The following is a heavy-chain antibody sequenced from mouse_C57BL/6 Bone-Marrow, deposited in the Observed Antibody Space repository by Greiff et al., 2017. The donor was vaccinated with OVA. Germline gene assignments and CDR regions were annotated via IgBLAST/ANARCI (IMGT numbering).Heavy chain of an antibody. CDR1: GFTFSDYG. Sequence: EVQRVESGGGLVKPGGSLKLSCAASGFTFSDYGMHWVRQAPEKGLEWVAYISSGSSTIYYADTVKGRFTISRDNAKNTLFLQMTSLRSEDTAMYYCARDPAGAYWGQGTLVTVAA. V-gene: IGHV5-17*01. J-gene: IGHJ3*01. CDR3: ARDPAGAY. CDR2: ISSGSSTI.